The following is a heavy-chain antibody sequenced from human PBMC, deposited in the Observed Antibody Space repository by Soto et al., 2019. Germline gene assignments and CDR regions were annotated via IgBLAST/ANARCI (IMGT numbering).Heavy chain of an antibody. J-gene: IGHJ4*02. CDR2: INHSGST. CDR3: ARGWGRIFDY. CDR1: GGSFSGYF. V-gene: IGHV4-34*01. D-gene: IGHD7-27*01. Sequence: QVQLQQWGAGLLKPSETLSLTCAVYGGSFSGYFWSWIRQPPGKGLEWIGEINHSGSTNYNPSLKSRVTISVDLPMNQFSLKLTSVYAADTTVYYCARGWGRIFDYWGQGTLVTVSS.